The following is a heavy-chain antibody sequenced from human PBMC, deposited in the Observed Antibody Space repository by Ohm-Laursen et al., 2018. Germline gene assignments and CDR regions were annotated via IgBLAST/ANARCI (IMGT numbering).Heavy chain of an antibody. CDR2: ISFSGSHI. V-gene: IGHV3-21*01. J-gene: IGHJ4*02. CDR1: GLTLKSYS. Sequence: SLRLSCSASGLTLKSYSMNWVRQAPGKGLEWVSSISFSGSHIYYADSVKGRFTISRDNSKNTLYLQMNSLRAEDTAVYYCAKLAARHDTGDWAYWGQGTLVTVSS. CDR3: AKLAARHDTGDWAY. D-gene: IGHD6-6*01.